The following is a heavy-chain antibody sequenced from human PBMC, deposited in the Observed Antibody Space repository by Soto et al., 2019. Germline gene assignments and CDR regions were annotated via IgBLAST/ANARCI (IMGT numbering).Heavy chain of an antibody. J-gene: IGHJ4*02. CDR3: AKQVVAPLYYFDY. D-gene: IGHD3-22*01. V-gene: IGHV3-30*18. Sequence: GGSLRLSCAASGFTFSSYGMHWVRQAPGKGLEWVAVISYDGSNKYYADSVKGRFTISRDNSKNTLYLQMNSLRAEDTAVYYCAKQVVAPLYYFDYWGQGTLVTVSS. CDR1: GFTFSSYG. CDR2: ISYDGSNK.